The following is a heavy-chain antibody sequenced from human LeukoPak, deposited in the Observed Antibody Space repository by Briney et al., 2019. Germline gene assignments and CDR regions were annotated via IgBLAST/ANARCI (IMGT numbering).Heavy chain of an antibody. V-gene: IGHV3-30-3*01. Sequence: PGRSLRLSCAASGFTFSSYTMHWVRQAPGKGLEWVAVISYDGSNTYYADSVKGRFTISRDNAKNSLYLQMNGLRAEDTAVYYCARNVPTIVGALDYWGQGTLVTVSS. CDR3: ARNVPTIVGALDY. D-gene: IGHD1-26*01. J-gene: IGHJ4*02. CDR2: ISYDGSNT. CDR1: GFTFSSYT.